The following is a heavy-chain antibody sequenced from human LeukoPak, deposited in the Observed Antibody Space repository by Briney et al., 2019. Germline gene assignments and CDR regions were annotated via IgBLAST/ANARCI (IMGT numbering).Heavy chain of an antibody. CDR1: GFTFSDYY. CDR3: ARSGTYSRHYYYMDV. J-gene: IGHJ6*03. Sequence: PGGSLRLSCAASGFTFSDYYMSWIRQAPGKGLEWVSYISSSGSTIYYADSVKGRFTISRDNAKNSLYLQMNGLRAEDTAVYYCARSGTYSRHYYYMDVWGKGTTVTVSS. CDR2: ISSSGSTI. V-gene: IGHV3-11*01. D-gene: IGHD1-26*01.